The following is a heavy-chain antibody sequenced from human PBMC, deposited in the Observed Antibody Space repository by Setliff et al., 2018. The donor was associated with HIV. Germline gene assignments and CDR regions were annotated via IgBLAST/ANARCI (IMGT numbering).Heavy chain of an antibody. CDR1: GYAFTNSF. Sequence: GGPVKVSCKASGYAFTNSFMHWVRQAPGQGLEYIGIINPSAGTTAYVERFQGRVTMNRDTSTSTFSMERGSLRSEEPDVYYFARVYLDYNFWDVVLGNSFDTWGQGTLVTVSS. CDR2: INPSAGTT. J-gene: IGHJ5*02. CDR3: ARVYLDYNFWDVVLGNSFDT. V-gene: IGHV1-46*01. D-gene: IGHD3-3*01.